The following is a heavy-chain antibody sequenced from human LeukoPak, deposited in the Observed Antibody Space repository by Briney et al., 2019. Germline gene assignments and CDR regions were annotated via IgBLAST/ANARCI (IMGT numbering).Heavy chain of an antibody. D-gene: IGHD2/OR15-2a*01. V-gene: IGHV4-39*01. CDR2: ISHSGST. J-gene: IGHJ4*02. Sequence: SETLSLTCTVSGDSISSGSYCWGWLRQPPGKGLEWIASISHSGSTYYNPSLKSRVTISVDTSKNHFSLMVNSMSAADTAVYYCARHVPFESGNKRGFESWGQGTLVTVSP. CDR3: ARHVPFESGNKRGFES. CDR1: GDSISSGSYC.